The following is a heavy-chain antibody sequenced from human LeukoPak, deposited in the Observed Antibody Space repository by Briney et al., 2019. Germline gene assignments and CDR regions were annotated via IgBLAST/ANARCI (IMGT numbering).Heavy chain of an antibody. Sequence: GGSLRLSCAASGFTFSSYEMNWVRQAPGKGLEGVSYISSSGSSIYYADSVKGRFTISRDNAKNSLYLQIISLRTEDTAVYYCARGRGYYGSSGYYYGGDYWGQGTLVTVSS. CDR3: ARGRGYYGSSGYYYGGDY. CDR1: GFTFSSYE. J-gene: IGHJ4*02. D-gene: IGHD3-22*01. CDR2: ISSSGSSI. V-gene: IGHV3-48*03.